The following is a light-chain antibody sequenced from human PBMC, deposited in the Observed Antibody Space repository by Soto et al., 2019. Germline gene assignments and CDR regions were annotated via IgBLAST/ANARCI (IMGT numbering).Light chain of an antibody. Sequence: VLTQPPSASGTPGQRVTISCSGSRSNTPTNAVNWRQQHPRTARELLIYSNNQRPAGVPDGFSGSKSGTSTYIAISWLHSDYEVQYYCAAWDDNVNTYVFGAGTKGTLL. CDR3: AAWDDNVNTYV. CDR1: RSNTPTNA. CDR2: SNN. J-gene: IGLJ1*01. V-gene: IGLV1-44*01.